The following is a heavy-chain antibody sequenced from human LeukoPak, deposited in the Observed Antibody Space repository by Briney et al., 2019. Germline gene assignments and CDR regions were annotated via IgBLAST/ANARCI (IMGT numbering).Heavy chain of an antibody. CDR1: GFTFSSYA. D-gene: IGHD2-15*01. CDR2: ICGSGGST. Sequence: GGSLRLSCAASGFTFSSYAMSGVRQAPEEGVEWVSAICGSGGSTYYADSVEGRFTISRDNSKNTLYLQMNSLRAEDTAVYYCAKDANGYCSGGSCYGGAWFDPWGQGTLVTVSS. V-gene: IGHV3-23*01. J-gene: IGHJ5*02. CDR3: AKDANGYCSGGSCYGGAWFDP.